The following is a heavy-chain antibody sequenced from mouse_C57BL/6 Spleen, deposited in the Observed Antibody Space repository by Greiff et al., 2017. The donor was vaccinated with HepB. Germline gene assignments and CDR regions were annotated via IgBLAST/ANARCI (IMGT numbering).Heavy chain of an antibody. CDR2: ISSGGDYI. CDR3: TRVYSNLYAMDY. D-gene: IGHD2-5*01. Sequence: DVMLVESGEGLVKPGGSLKLSCAASGFTFSSYAMSWVRQTPEKRLEWVAYISSGGDYIYYADTVKGRFTISRDNARNTLYLQMSSLKSEDTAMYYCTRVYSNLYAMDYWGQGTSVTVSS. J-gene: IGHJ4*01. CDR1: GFTFSSYA. V-gene: IGHV5-9-1*02.